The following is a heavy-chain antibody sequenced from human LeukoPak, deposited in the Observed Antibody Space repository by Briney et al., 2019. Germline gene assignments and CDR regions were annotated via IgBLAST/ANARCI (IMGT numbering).Heavy chain of an antibody. CDR3: AKGTQLWFGELPN. CDR2: ISYDGSNK. V-gene: IGHV3-30*18. Sequence: PGGSLRLSCVAAGFTFSSYGMHWVRQAPGKGLEWVAVISYDGSNKYYADSVKGRFTISRDNSKNTLYLQMNSLRAEDTAVYYCAKGTQLWFGELPNWGQGTLVTVSS. J-gene: IGHJ4*02. CDR1: GFTFSSYG. D-gene: IGHD3-10*01.